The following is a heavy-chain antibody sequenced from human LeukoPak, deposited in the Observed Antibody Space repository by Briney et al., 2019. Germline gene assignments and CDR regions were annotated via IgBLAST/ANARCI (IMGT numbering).Heavy chain of an antibody. J-gene: IGHJ4*02. V-gene: IGHV3-53*01. D-gene: IGHD5-18*01. CDR3: ARVTPTALDY. Sequence: VGSLRLSCAASVFTVSSNYMSWVREAPGEGREWGSVIYSGGSTYYADSVKCRVAISRDNSKNTLYLQMNRLRAEDTAVYYCARVTPTALDYWGQGPLVTVSS. CDR1: VFTVSSNY. CDR2: IYSGGST.